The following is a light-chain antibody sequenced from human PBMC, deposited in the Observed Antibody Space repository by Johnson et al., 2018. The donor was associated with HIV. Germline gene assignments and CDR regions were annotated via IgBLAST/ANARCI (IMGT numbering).Light chain of an antibody. CDR2: DND. CDR3: GTWDNSLSVYV. J-gene: IGLJ1*01. Sequence: QSVLTQPPSVSAAPGQKVTISCSGSSSTIGNNDVSWYQQLPGTAPKLLIYDNDKRPSGIPDRFSASKSGTSATLGITGLQTGDEADYYCGTWDNSLSVYVFGTGTKVTVL. CDR1: SSTIGNND. V-gene: IGLV1-51*01.